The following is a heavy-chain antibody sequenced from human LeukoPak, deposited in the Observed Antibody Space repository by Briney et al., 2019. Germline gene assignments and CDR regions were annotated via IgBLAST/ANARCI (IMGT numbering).Heavy chain of an antibody. V-gene: IGHV1-69*05. CDR3: ARAMIAGLGWFDP. Sequence: SVKVSCKASGGTFTSYAISWVRQAPGQGLEWMGRIIPIFGTANYAQKFQGRVTITTDETTSTAYMELSSLRSEDTAVYYCARAMIAGLGWFDPWGQGTLVTVSS. CDR2: IIPIFGTA. D-gene: IGHD3-22*01. CDR1: GGTFTSYA. J-gene: IGHJ5*02.